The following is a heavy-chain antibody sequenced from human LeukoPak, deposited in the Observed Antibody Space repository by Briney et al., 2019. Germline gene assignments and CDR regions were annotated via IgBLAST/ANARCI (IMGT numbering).Heavy chain of an antibody. J-gene: IGHJ3*02. V-gene: IGHV4-38-2*02. Sequence: SETLSLTCTVSGYSISSGYYWGWIRQPPGKGLEWIGSIYHSGSTYYNPSLKSRVTISVDTSKNQFSLKLSSVTAADTAVYYCARAMYYYDSSGYWTLEFDFDIWGQGTMVTVSS. CDR1: GYSISSGYY. D-gene: IGHD3-22*01. CDR2: IYHSGST. CDR3: ARAMYYYDSSGYWTLEFDFDI.